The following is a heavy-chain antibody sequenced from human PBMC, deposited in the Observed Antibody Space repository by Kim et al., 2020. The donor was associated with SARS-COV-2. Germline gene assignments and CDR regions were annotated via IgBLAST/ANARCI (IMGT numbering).Heavy chain of an antibody. D-gene: IGHD6-6*01. Sequence: GESLKISCKGSGYSFTSYWIGWVRQMPGKGLEWMGIIYPGDSDTRYSPSFQGQVTISADKSISTAYLQWSSLKASDTAMYYCARLHVSSIAARLFDYWGQGTLVTVSS. CDR2: IYPGDSDT. CDR3: ARLHVSSIAARLFDY. V-gene: IGHV5-51*01. CDR1: GYSFTSYW. J-gene: IGHJ4*02.